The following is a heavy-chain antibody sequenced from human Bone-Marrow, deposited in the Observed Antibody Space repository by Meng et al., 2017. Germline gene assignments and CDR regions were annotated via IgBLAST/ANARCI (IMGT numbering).Heavy chain of an antibody. CDR1: GGTFSSYA. J-gene: IGHJ4*02. Sequence: SVKVSCKASGGTFSSYAISWVRQAPGQGLEWMGGIIPIFGTANYAQKVQGRVTITTDESTSTAYMELSSLRSEDTAVYYCARFTDYYDSSGYLDFWGQGTLVTVSS. V-gene: IGHV1-69*05. CDR3: ARFTDYYDSSGYLDF. CDR2: IIPIFGTA. D-gene: IGHD3-22*01.